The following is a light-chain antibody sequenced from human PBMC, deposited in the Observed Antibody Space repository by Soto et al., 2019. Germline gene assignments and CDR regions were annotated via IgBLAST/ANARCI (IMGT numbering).Light chain of an antibody. Sequence: QSALTQPASVSGSPGQSITISCTGTTSDVGGYHYVSWYQQQPGKAPKLMIYDVSNRPSGVSNRFSGSKSGNTASLTISGLQADDDADSCCRSYTSSSTLFGGGTKVTVL. J-gene: IGLJ2*01. CDR2: DVS. CDR3: RSYTSSSTL. CDR1: TSDVGGYHY. V-gene: IGLV2-14*01.